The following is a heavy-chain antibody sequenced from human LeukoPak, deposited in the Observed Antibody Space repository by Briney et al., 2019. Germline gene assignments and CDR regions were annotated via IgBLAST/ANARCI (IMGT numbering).Heavy chain of an antibody. CDR1: GGSISSYY. Sequence: SETLSLTCTVSGGSISSYYWSWIRQPPGKGLEWIGYIYYSGSTNYNPSLKSRDTISVDTYKNQFSLKLSSVTAADTAVYYCARVRLSGVAAAAYDYWGQGTLVTVSS. V-gene: IGHV4-59*01. D-gene: IGHD6-13*01. CDR3: ARVRLSGVAAAAYDY. J-gene: IGHJ4*02. CDR2: IYYSGST.